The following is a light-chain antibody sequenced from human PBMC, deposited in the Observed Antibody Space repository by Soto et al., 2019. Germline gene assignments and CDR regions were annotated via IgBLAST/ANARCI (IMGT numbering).Light chain of an antibody. CDR2: EVT. V-gene: IGLV2-23*02. Sequence: QSVLTQPASVSGSPGQSITISCTRSSSHVGSYDFVSWYQQHPGKAPKVLIYEVTKRPSGVSDRLSGSKSGNTASLTISGLQADDEADYYCCADAGSSRYVFGTGTKVTVL. CDR1: SSHVGSYDF. J-gene: IGLJ1*01. CDR3: CADAGSSRYV.